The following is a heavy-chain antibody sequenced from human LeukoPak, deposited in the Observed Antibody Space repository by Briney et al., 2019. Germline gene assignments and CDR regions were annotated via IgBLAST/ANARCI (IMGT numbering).Heavy chain of an antibody. J-gene: IGHJ3*02. CDR3: AREGELDAFDI. V-gene: IGHV4-61*02. D-gene: IGHD1-7*01. CDR2: IYTSGST. CDR1: GGSISSGSYY. Sequence: SETLSLTCTVSGGSISSGSYYWSWIRQPAGRGLEWIGRIYTSGSTNYNPSLKSRVTISVDTSKNQFSLKLSSVTAADTAVYYCAREGELDAFDIWGQGTMVTVSS.